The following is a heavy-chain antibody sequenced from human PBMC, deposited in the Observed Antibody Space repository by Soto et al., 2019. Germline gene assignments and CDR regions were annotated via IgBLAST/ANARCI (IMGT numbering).Heavy chain of an antibody. CDR1: GFTFNTYW. V-gene: IGHV3-7*03. CDR3: ARDWGGLGY. D-gene: IGHD3-10*01. Sequence: WGSLRLSCAASGFTFNTYWMTWVRQAPGKGLEWVANIIKDGSEKSYVDSVKGRFTISRDNAKNSLYLEMNRLRVEDTAVYYCARDWGGLGYWGKGNMVTVSS. CDR2: IIKDGSEK. J-gene: IGHJ4*02.